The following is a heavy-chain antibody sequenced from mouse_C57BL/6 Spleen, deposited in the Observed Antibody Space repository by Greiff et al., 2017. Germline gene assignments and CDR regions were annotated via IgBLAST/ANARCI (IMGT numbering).Heavy chain of an antibody. D-gene: IGHD4-1*01. V-gene: IGHV5-4*03. CDR1: GFTFSSYA. Sequence: EVKLVESGGGLVKPGGSLKLSCAASGFTFSSYAMSWVRQTPEKRLEWVATISDGGSYTYYPDNVKGRFTISRDNAKNNLYLQMSHLKSEDSAMYYCARVYRKLGEDAMDYWGQGTSVTVSS. CDR2: ISDGGSYT. J-gene: IGHJ4*01. CDR3: ARVYRKLGEDAMDY.